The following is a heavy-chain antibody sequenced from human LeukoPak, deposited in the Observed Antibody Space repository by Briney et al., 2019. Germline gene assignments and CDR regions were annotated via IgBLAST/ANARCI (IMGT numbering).Heavy chain of an antibody. CDR2: IYTSGST. J-gene: IGHJ5*02. CDR3: ARCRGYSLNWFDP. CDR1: GGSISSYY. D-gene: IGHD5-18*01. V-gene: IGHV4-4*09. Sequence: SETLSLTCTVSGGSISSYYWSWIRQPPGKGLEWIGYIYTSGSTNYNPSLKSRVTISADTSKNQFSLKLSSVTAADTAVYYCARCRGYSLNWFDPWGQGTLVTVSS.